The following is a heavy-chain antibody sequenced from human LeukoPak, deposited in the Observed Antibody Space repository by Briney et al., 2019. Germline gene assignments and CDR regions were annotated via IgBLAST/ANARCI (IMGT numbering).Heavy chain of an antibody. J-gene: IGHJ4*02. CDR1: GGSFSGCY. V-gene: IGHV4-34*01. CDR3: ARGRPTNYYGSGVPFDY. D-gene: IGHD3-10*01. CDR2: INHSGST. Sequence: TSETLSLTCAVYGGSFSGCYWSWIRQPPGKGLEWIGEINHSGSTNYNPSLKSRVTISVDTSKNQFSLKLSSVTAADTAVYYCARGRPTNYYGSGVPFDYWGQGTLVTVSS.